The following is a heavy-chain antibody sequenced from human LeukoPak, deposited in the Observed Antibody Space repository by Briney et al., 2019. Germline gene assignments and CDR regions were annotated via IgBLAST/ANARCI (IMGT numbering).Heavy chain of an antibody. V-gene: IGHV4-39*01. CDR1: GGSISSSSYY. CDR3: ARQSTADV. Sequence: SEPLSLTCTVSGGSISSSSYYWGWIRQPPGKGLEWIGSIYYSGSTYYNPSLKSRVTISVDTSKNQFSLKLSSVTAADTAVYYCARQSTADVWGKGTTVTVSS. D-gene: IGHD2-2*01. CDR2: IYYSGST. J-gene: IGHJ6*04.